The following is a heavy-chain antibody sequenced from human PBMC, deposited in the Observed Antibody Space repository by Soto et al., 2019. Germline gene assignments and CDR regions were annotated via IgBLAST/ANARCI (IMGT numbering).Heavy chain of an antibody. V-gene: IGHV3-30*18. CDR3: AKLGDWNDEDY. D-gene: IGHD1-1*01. CDR1: GFTFSSYG. CDR2: ISYDGSHK. J-gene: IGHJ4*02. Sequence: QVQLVESGGGVVQPRRSLRLSCAASGFTFSSYGMHWVRQAPGKGLEWVAVISYDGSHKYYADSVKGRFTISRDNSKNTLYLQMNSLRAEDTAVYFCAKLGDWNDEDYWGQGTLVTVSS.